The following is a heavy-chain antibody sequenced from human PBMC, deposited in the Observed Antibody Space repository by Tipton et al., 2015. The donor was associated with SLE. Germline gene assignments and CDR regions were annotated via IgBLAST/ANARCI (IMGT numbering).Heavy chain of an antibody. Sequence: SLRLSCAASGFTFDDYTMNWVRQAPGKGLEWVSYISSSSSTIYYADSVKGRFTISRDNAKNSLYLQMNSLRAEDTAVYYCARAGLDYWGQGTLVTVSS. D-gene: IGHD1-14*01. V-gene: IGHV3-48*01. CDR1: GFTFDDYT. CDR3: ARAGLDY. CDR2: ISSSSSTI. J-gene: IGHJ4*02.